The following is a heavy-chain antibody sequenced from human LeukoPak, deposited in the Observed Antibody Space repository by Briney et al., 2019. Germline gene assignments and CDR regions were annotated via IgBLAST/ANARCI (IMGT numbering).Heavy chain of an antibody. Sequence: PSETLSLTCAVSGYSISSGYYWGWIRQHPGKGLEWIGYIYYSGSTYYNPSLKSRVTISVDTSKNQFSLKLSSVTAADTAVYYCASATSDYYGSGSYYKFPYYYYGMDVWGKGTTVTVSS. V-gene: IGHV4-31*11. CDR3: ASATSDYYGSGSYYKFPYYYYGMDV. J-gene: IGHJ6*04. D-gene: IGHD3-10*01. CDR1: GYSISSGYY. CDR2: IYYSGST.